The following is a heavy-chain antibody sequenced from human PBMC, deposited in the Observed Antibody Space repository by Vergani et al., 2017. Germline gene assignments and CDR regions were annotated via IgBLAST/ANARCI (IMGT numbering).Heavy chain of an antibody. CDR2: INAGNGNT. CDR1: GYTFTSYA. J-gene: IGHJ6*02. CDR3: ARDIGYSSSGYYYGMDV. Sequence: QVQLVQSGAEVKKPGASVKVSCKASGYTFTSYAMHWVRQAPGQRLEWMGWINAGNGNTKYSQKFQGRVTITRDTSASTAYMELSSLRSEDTAVYYCARDIGYSSSGYYYGMDVWGQGTTVTVSS. V-gene: IGHV1-3*01. D-gene: IGHD6-6*01.